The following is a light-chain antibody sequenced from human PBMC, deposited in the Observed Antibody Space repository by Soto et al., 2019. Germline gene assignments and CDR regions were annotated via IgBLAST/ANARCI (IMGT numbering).Light chain of an antibody. V-gene: IGLV2-14*01. J-gene: IGLJ1*01. CDR3: TSKTSTSPYV. CDR2: EVS. CDR1: SSDVGGYKY. Sequence: QSVLTQPASVSGSPGQSITISYTGTSSDVGGYKYVSWYQQHPGKAPKFLIYEVSNRPSGVSSRFSGSKSGNTASLTISGLQAEDEADYYCTSKTSTSPYVLGTGTKVTVL.